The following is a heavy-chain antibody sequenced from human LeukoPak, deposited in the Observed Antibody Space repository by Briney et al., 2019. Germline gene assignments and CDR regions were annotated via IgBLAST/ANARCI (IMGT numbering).Heavy chain of an antibody. CDR2: MNPNSGRT. D-gene: IGHD5-12*01. CDR3: ARGRSTGYPYYFEY. J-gene: IGHJ4*02. V-gene: IGHV1-8*03. CDR1: GCTFTSYD. Sequence: SVNVSCKASGCTFTSYDMNWVRQATGQGREWMGWMNPNSGRTGYAQKFQGRVTITRNTSISTAYMELSGLRSEDTAVYYCARGRSTGYPYYFEYWGQGTLVTVSS.